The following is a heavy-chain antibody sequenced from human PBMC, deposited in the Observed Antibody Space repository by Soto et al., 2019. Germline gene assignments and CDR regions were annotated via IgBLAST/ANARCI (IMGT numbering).Heavy chain of an antibody. D-gene: IGHD2-21*01. Sequence: QVQLQQWGAGLLKPSETLSLTCAVYGRSFSVYYWSWIRQPPGKGLEWIGEINHSGSTNYNPSLKSRVTISVDTSKNHFSLKLSSLTAADTAVYYCARAYGGDVFDYWGQGTLVTVSS. V-gene: IGHV4-34*01. CDR1: GRSFSVYY. J-gene: IGHJ4*02. CDR3: ARAYGGDVFDY. CDR2: INHSGST.